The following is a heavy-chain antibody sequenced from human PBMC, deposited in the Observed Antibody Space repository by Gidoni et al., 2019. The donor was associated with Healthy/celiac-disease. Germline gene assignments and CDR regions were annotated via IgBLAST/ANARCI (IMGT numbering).Heavy chain of an antibody. J-gene: IGHJ3*02. CDR2: IDSGGST. D-gene: IGHD5-18*01. CDR3: ARDRYSYGYDAFDI. V-gene: IGHV3-66*01. Sequence: VRLVESGGGLVQPGGSLRLSCAASGFTVSSNYMSWVRQAPGKGLEWGSVIDSGGSTYYADSVKGRFTISRDNSKNTLYLQMNSLRAEDTAVYYCARDRYSYGYDAFDIWGQGTMVTVSS. CDR1: GFTVSSNY.